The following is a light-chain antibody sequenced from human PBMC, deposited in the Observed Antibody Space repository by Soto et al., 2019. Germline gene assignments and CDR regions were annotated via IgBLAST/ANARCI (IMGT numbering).Light chain of an antibody. Sequence: EIVLTQSPVTLSLSPGERATLSCRASQSVTTFLAWYQQKPGQAPRLLIYDAPKRATGIPARFSGSGSGTDFTLTISSLEPEDFAVYYCQQRINWPLTFGGGTKVEIK. CDR2: DAP. CDR3: QQRINWPLT. J-gene: IGKJ4*01. CDR1: QSVTTF. V-gene: IGKV3-11*01.